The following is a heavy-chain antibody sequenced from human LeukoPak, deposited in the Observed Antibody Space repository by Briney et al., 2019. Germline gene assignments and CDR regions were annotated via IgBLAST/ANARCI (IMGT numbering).Heavy chain of an antibody. CDR3: ATLYGDYNWYFDL. CDR1: QLTFNRYV. V-gene: IGHV3-23*01. Sequence: GGSLRLSCTSSQLTFNRYVMAWVRQAPGKGLEWVSTISASGGTTYYADSVRGRFTISRDNSKNTLYLQMNSLRAEDTAVYYCATLYGDYNWYFDLWGRGTLVTVSS. CDR2: ISASGGTT. J-gene: IGHJ2*01. D-gene: IGHD4-17*01.